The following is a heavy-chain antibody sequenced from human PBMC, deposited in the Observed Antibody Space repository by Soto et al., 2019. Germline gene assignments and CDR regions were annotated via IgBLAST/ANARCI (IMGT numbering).Heavy chain of an antibody. D-gene: IGHD2-21*01. V-gene: IGHV3-30-3*01. CDR2: ISYDGSNE. J-gene: IGHJ5*02. Sequence: GGSLRLSCAASGFPFSSYTMHWVRQAPGKGLEWVALISYDGSNEYFADSVKGRFTISRDNSKNILYLQMNSLRPEDTAVYYCARDVGHEKAYYKDRPGPWGQGTLVTVSS. CDR3: ARDVGHEKAYYKDRPGP. CDR1: GFPFSSYT.